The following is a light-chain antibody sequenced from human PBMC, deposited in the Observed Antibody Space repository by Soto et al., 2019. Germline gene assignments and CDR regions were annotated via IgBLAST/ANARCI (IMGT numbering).Light chain of an antibody. CDR1: QSVLYSSNNKNY. Sequence: DIVMTQSPDSLAVSLGERATINCKSSQSVLYSSNNKNYLAWYQQKPGQPPKLLIYWASTRESGVPDRFSGSGSGTDFTLTISSRQAEDVAVYYCQQYFGTPITFGGGTKVEI. J-gene: IGKJ4*01. CDR3: QQYFGTPIT. V-gene: IGKV4-1*01. CDR2: WAS.